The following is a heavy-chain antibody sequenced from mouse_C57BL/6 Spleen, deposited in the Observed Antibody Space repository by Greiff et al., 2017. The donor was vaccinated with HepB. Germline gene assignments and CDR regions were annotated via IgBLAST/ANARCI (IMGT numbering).Heavy chain of an antibody. D-gene: IGHD2-1*01. CDR3: AREKGGNSPYFDY. CDR2: IHPNSGST. V-gene: IGHV1-64*01. Sequence: QVQLQQPGAELVKPGASVKLSCKASGYTFTSYWMHWVKQRPGQGLEWIGMIHPNSGSTNYNEKFKSKATLTVDKSSSTAYMQLSSLTSEDSAVYYSAREKGGNSPYFDYWGHGTTLTVSS. J-gene: IGHJ2*01. CDR1: GYTFTSYW.